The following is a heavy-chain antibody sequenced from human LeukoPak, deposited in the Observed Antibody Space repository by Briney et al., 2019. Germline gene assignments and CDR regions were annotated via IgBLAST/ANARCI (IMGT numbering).Heavy chain of an antibody. V-gene: IGHV3-30-3*01. CDR1: GFTFSSYA. J-gene: IGHJ6*02. Sequence: QPGGSLRLSCAASGFTFSSYAMHWVRQAPGKGLEWVAVISYDGSNKYYADSVKGRFTISRDNSKNTLYLQMNSLRAEDTAVYYCARDRGVHYDILTGYYATTSHYYGMDVWGQGTTVTVSS. CDR3: ARDRGVHYDILTGYYATTSHYYGMDV. CDR2: ISYDGSNK. D-gene: IGHD3-9*01.